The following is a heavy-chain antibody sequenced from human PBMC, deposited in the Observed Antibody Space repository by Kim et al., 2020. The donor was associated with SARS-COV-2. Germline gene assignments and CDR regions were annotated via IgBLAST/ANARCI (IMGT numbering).Heavy chain of an antibody. CDR3: ARQVGATTVRAITYFDY. CDR1: GGSISNNNYY. D-gene: IGHD3-10*01. Sequence: SETLSLTCTVSGGSISNNNYYWGWIRQPPGKGPEWIGSIYYSGSTYYNPSLKSRVTISVDTSKNQFSLKLSSVTAADTTVFYCARQVGATTVRAITYFDYWGQGTLVTVSS. J-gene: IGHJ4*02. CDR2: IYYSGST. V-gene: IGHV4-39*01.